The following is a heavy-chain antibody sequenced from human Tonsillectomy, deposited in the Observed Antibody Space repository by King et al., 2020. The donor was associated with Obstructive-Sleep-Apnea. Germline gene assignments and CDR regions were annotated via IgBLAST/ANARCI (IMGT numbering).Heavy chain of an antibody. CDR2: IDWDDDK. V-gene: IGHV2-70*11. J-gene: IGHJ6*02. CDR1: GFSLNTSGMC. D-gene: IGHD6-13*01. CDR3: ARDGISVAGTGMDA. Sequence: TLKESGPALVKPPQTLTLTCTFSGFSLNTSGMCVSWIRQPPGKALEWLARIDWDDDKYYSTSLKTRLTISKDTSKNQVVLTMTNMDPVDTATYYCARDGISVAGTGMDAWGQGTTVTVSS.